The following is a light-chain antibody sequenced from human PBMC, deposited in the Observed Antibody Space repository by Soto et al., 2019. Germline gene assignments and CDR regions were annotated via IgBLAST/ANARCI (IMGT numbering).Light chain of an antibody. Sequence: QSALTQPASVSGSPGQSITISCTGTSSDVGGYNYVSWYQQHPGKAPKLMIYDVSNRPSGVSNRFSGSKPGNTASLTISGLQAEDEADYYCSSYTSSSTRVFGGGTKLTFL. J-gene: IGLJ2*01. V-gene: IGLV2-14*01. CDR1: SSDVGGYNY. CDR3: SSYTSSSTRV. CDR2: DVS.